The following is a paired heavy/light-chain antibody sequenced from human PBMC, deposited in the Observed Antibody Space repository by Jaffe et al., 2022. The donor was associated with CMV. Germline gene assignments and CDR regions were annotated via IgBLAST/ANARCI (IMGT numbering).Light chain of an antibody. V-gene: IGLV2-14*03. Sequence: QSALTQPASVTGSPGQSITISCTGTGSDIGGYNFVSWFQKHPDKVPKLMIYAVNNRPSGISNRFSGSKSGNTASLTISGLQAEDEADYYCSSYTSSSSWVFGTGTKVTVL. CDR1: GSDIGGYNF. CDR3: SSYTSSSSWV. J-gene: IGLJ1*01. CDR2: AVN.
Heavy chain of an antibody. Sequence: QVQLQESGPGLVKPSQTLSLTCTVSGASIGSGGYFWNWIRHPSGKGLEWIGSIYYTGKTFYNPSLKSRLTISVDTSKNQFSLQLTSVTAADTATYYCARDQRSRTNYYIDSWGQGALVTVSS. V-gene: IGHV4-31*03. CDR2: IYYTGKT. D-gene: IGHD2-2*02. CDR3: ARDQRSRTNYYIDS. J-gene: IGHJ4*02. CDR1: GASIGSGGYF.